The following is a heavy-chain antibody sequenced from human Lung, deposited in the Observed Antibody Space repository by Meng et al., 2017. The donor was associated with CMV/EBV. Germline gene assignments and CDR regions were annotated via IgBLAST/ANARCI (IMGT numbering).Heavy chain of an antibody. CDR3: ARDWRLMNAQPNWFDP. CDR1: GYTFTSYG. J-gene: IGHJ5*02. Sequence: SVKVSXKASGYTFTSYGINWVRQAPGQGLEWMAWISTYNGNTYYAQKFQGRVTLTTDTSTSAAYMELRSLRSDDTAVYYCARDWRLMNAQPNWFDPWGQGTLVTVSS. CDR2: ISTYNGNT. D-gene: IGHD3-3*01. V-gene: IGHV1-18*01.